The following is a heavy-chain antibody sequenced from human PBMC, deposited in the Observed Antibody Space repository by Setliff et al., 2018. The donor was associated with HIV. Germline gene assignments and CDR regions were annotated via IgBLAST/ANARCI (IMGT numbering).Heavy chain of an antibody. CDR3: ARTRSGTYYDEMNWFDP. CDR2: IYYSGST. V-gene: IGHV4-59*08. D-gene: IGHD3-10*01. Sequence: PSETLSLTCTVSGGSISSYYWSWIRQPPGKGLEWIGYIYYSGSTNYNPSLKSRVTISVDTSKNQFSLKLSSVTAADTAVYYCARTRSGTYYDEMNWFDPWGQGILVTVSS. CDR1: GGSISSYY. J-gene: IGHJ5*02.